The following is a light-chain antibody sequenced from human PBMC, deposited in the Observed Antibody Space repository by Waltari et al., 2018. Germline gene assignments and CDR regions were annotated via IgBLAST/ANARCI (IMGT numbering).Light chain of an antibody. CDR2: GAS. J-gene: IGKJ2*01. CDR1: QSVSSN. CDR3: QQYNNWSYT. Sequence: EIVMTQSTATLSVSPGERATLSGRARQSVSSNFAWYQQKPGQAPRLLIYGASTRATGIPARFSGSGSGTEFTLTISSLQSEDFAVYYCQQYNNWSYTFGQGTKLEIK. V-gene: IGKV3-15*01.